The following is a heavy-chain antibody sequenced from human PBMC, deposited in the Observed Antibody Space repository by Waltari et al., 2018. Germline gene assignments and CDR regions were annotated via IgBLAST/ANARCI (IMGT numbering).Heavy chain of an antibody. V-gene: IGHV4-61*02. CDR2: IYTSGST. D-gene: IGHD2-2*01. CDR1: GGSISSGSYY. Sequence: QLQLQESGPGLVKPSQTLSLTCTVSGGSISSGSYYWSWIRQPAGKGLEWIGYIYTSGSTNYNPSLKSRVTISVDTSKNQFSLKLSSVTAADTAVYYCARGRHQPAAFDYWGQGTLVTVSS. J-gene: IGHJ4*02. CDR3: ARGRHQPAAFDY.